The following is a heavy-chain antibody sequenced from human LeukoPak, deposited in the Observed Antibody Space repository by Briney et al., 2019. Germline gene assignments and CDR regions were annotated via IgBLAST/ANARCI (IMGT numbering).Heavy chain of an antibody. CDR1: GYTFTSYD. D-gene: IGHD5-18*01. CDR2: MNPNSGNT. J-gene: IGHJ6*03. V-gene: IGHV1-8*03. Sequence: ASAKVSCKASGYTFTSYDINWVRQATGQGLEWMGWMNPNSGNTGYAQKFQGRVTITRNTSISTAYMELSSLRSEDTAVYYCARGAYSQSNYYMDVWGKGTTVTVSS. CDR3: ARGAYSQSNYYMDV.